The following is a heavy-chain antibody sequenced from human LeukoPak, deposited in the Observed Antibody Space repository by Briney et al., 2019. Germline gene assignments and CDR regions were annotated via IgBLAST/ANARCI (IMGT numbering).Heavy chain of an antibody. D-gene: IGHD2-2*01. CDR3: ARDHGSRFDSNIRTGFDP. CDR1: GFTFSSYG. Sequence: GGSLRLSCAASGFTFSSYGMHWVRQAPGKGLEWVAFIRYDGSNKYYADSVKGRFTISRDNSKNTLYLQMNSLRSDDTAVYYCARDHGSRFDSNIRTGFDPWGQGTLVTVSS. V-gene: IGHV3-30*02. CDR2: IRYDGSNK. J-gene: IGHJ5*02.